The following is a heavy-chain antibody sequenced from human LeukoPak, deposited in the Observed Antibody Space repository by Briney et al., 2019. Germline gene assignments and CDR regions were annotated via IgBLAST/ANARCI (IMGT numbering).Heavy chain of an antibody. CDR3: ARAGLGEYGSGSPYNWFDP. D-gene: IGHD3-10*01. CDR2: IYHSGRT. J-gene: IGHJ5*02. CDR1: GCTISSGGYS. V-gene: IGHV4-30-2*01. Sequence: TLTLTCAASGCTISSGGYSWSCIRQPPGQGLEWIGYIYHSGRTYYNPSLNSLTTISVDRSNNQFSLKLSSVTDAATAVYYCARAGLGEYGSGSPYNWFDPWGQGTLVTVSS.